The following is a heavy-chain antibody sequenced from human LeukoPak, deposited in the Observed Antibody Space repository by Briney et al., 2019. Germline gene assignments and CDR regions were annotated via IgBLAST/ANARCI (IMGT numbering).Heavy chain of an antibody. CDR2: IYPGHSDT. CDR3: ARSTGGTGPADY. CDR1: GYTFSSYW. J-gene: IGHJ4*02. Sequence: GESLKISCKVSGYTFSSYWIGWVRQMPGEGLEWMGIIYPGHSDTRYSPSFQGQVTISADTTISTAYLQWSSLKASDTAMYYCARSTGGTGPADYWGQGTLVTVSS. D-gene: IGHD2-8*02. V-gene: IGHV5-51*01.